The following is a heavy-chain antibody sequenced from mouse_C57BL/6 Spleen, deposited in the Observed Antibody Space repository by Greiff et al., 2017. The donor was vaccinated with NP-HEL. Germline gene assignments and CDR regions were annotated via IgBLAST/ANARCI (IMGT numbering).Heavy chain of an antibody. CDR3: TRDGNGLFAY. D-gene: IGHD2-1*01. V-gene: IGHV5-9-1*02. CDR2: ISSGGDYI. CDR1: GFTFSSYA. J-gene: IGHJ3*01. Sequence: EVQVVESGEGLVKPGGSLKLSCAASGFTFSSYAMSWVRQTPEKRLEWVAYISSGGDYIYYADTVKGRFTISRDNARNTLYLQMSSLKSEDTAMYYCTRDGNGLFAYWGQGTLVTVSA.